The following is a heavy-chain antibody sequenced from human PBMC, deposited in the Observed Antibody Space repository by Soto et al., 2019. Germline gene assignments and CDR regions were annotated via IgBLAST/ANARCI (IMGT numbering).Heavy chain of an antibody. CDR3: ARGGGVGVAGSAAFDM. V-gene: IGHV1-2*02. J-gene: IGHJ3*02. Sequence: QLHLVQSGAVVKKPGASVTVSCSASGYPVTAYYMHWVRQAPGRGLEWMGGINPDTGAAKYTQTFQGRVTMPRDTTTSTVFRELSGLTSEDTAVFDCARGGGVGVAGSAAFDMWGQGTLVTVSS. CDR1: GYPVTAYY. D-gene: IGHD3-3*01. CDR2: INPDTGAA.